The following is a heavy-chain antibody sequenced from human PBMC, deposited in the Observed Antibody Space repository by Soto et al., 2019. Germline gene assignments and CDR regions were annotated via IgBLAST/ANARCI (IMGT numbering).Heavy chain of an antibody. CDR2: INPNSGGT. CDR1: GYTFTGYY. CDR3: ARDLRFLEWLPYYYYYGMDV. Sequence: ASVKVSCKASGYTFTGYYMHWVRQAPGQGLEWMGWINPNSGGTNYAQKFQGRVTMTRDTSISTAYMGLSRLRSDDTAVYYCARDLRFLEWLPYYYYYGMDVWGQGTTVTVSS. J-gene: IGHJ6*02. D-gene: IGHD3-3*01. V-gene: IGHV1-2*02.